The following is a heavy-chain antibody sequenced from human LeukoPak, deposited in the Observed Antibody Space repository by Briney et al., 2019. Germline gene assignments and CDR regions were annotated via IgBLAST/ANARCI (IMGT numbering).Heavy chain of an antibody. CDR1: GGSISSYY. CDR3: ARGEGHRGYSYGYFGY. J-gene: IGHJ4*02. D-gene: IGHD5-18*01. CDR2: IYYSGST. V-gene: IGHV4-59*08. Sequence: SETLSLTCTVSGGSISSYYWSWIRQPPGKGLEWIGYIYYSGSTNYNPSLKSRVTISVDTSKNQFSLKLSSVTAADTAVYYCARGEGHRGYSYGYFGYWGQGTLVTVSS.